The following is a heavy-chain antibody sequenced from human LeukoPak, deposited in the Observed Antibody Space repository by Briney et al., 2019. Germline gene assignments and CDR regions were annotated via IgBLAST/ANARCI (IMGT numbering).Heavy chain of an antibody. D-gene: IGHD3-10*02. CDR3: ARVFDYYYMDV. J-gene: IGHJ6*03. CDR2: IHYSGST. CDR1: GGSISSYY. Sequence: SETLSLTCTVSGGSISSYYWSWIRQPPGKGLEWIGYIHYSGSTNYNPSLKSRVTISVDTSKNQFSLKVNSVTAADTAVYYCARVFDYYYMDVWGKGTTVTVSS. V-gene: IGHV4-59*01.